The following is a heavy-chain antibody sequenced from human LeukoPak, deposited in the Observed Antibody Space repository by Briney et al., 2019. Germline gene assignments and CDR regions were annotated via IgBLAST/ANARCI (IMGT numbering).Heavy chain of an antibody. J-gene: IGHJ4*02. D-gene: IGHD1-1*01. CDR3: ARVAKERVGGVYYFDY. V-gene: IGHV3-13*01. CDR1: GFTLSYYD. CDR2: IGTAGDT. Sequence: GGSPRLSCAASGFTLSYYDMHWARQARGKALECVSAIGTAGDTYYTGSVKGRFTISRENAKNSLYLQMNSLRAGDTAVYYCARVAKERVGGVYYFDYWGQGTLVTVSS.